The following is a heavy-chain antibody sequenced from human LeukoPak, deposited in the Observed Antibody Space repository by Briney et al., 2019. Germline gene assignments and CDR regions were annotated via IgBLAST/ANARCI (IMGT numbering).Heavy chain of an antibody. CDR2: IIPIFGTA. J-gene: IGHJ4*02. CDR1: GGTFTSYA. V-gene: IGHV1-69*01. D-gene: IGHD3-22*01. Sequence: SVKVSCKASGGTFTSYAISWVRPAPGQGLEWMGAIIPIFGTANYAQKSQGAVTITADETTSTAYMELSSLKSEDTAVYYCARGFPYDSTGYSYWGQGPLVTVSS. CDR3: ARGFPYDSTGYSY.